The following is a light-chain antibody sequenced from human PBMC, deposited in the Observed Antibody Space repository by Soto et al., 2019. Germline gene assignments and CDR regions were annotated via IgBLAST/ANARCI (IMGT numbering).Light chain of an antibody. CDR1: SSDVGGYNY. J-gene: IGLJ1*01. Sequence: QSALTQPASVSGSPGQSITISCTGTSSDVGGYNYVSWYQQHPGKAPKLMIYDVSNRPSGVSNRFSGSKSGNTASLTISGLQAEDEADYYCSSYTSSSTLDSYVFGTVTKVTVL. V-gene: IGLV2-14*01. CDR3: SSYTSSSTLDSYV. CDR2: DVS.